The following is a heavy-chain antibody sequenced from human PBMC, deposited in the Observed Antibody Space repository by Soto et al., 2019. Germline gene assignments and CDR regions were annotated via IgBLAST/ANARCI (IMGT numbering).Heavy chain of an antibody. CDR3: ASDHPRSRGYYQTLDY. J-gene: IGHJ4*02. D-gene: IGHD2-2*01. CDR2: INDDGNTK. CDR1: GFSLIEHG. Sequence: QVHLVQSGGGVVQPGRSLRLSCAAYGFSLIEHGMHWVRQVPGKGLEWLSFINDDGNTKYFEDSVKVRFTVSRDNSGNSLYLQMNSLRGEDSGVYYWASDHPRSRGYYQTLDYWGQGGLVTVSS. V-gene: IGHV3-30*19.